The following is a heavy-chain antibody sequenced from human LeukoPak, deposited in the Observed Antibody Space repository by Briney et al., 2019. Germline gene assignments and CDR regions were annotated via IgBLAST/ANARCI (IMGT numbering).Heavy chain of an antibody. CDR3: ARGGVTAGTDY. Sequence: GGSLRLSCAASGFTSSSYWIHWVRQAPGKGLVWVSQINGDGSGAGYADSVKGRFTISRDNAKNTLYLQMNSLRAEDTAVYYCARGGVTAGTDYWGQGTLVTVSS. CDR1: GFTSSSYW. CDR2: INGDGSGA. V-gene: IGHV3-74*01. J-gene: IGHJ4*02. D-gene: IGHD6-13*01.